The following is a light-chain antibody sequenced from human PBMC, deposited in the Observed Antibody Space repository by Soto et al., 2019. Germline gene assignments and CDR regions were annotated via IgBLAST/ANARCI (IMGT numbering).Light chain of an antibody. CDR2: DAS. CDR3: QQRNNWPLT. V-gene: IGKV3-11*01. CDR1: QSVSSY. Sequence: EIVLTQSPATLSLSPGERATLSCRASQSVSSYLAWYQQKPGQAHRLLIYDASNRATGIPARFSGSGSGTDFTLTISSLEPEDFALYYCQQRNNWPLTFGGGTKVEIK. J-gene: IGKJ4*01.